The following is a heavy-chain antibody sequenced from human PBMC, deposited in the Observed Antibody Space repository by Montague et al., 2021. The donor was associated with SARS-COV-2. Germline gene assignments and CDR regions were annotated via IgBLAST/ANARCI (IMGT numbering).Heavy chain of an antibody. CDR2: IYTSGTT. Sequence: TLSLTCTVSGGSISGGSYYWSWIRQPAGKGLEWIGRIYTSGTTDYSFSLKSRVTISVDTSKSQFSLKLTSVTAADTAVYYCARAHSGSWAHLDNWGQGSLVTVSS. CDR3: ARAHSGSWAHLDN. D-gene: IGHD5-12*01. V-gene: IGHV4-61*02. CDR1: GGSISGGSYY. J-gene: IGHJ4*02.